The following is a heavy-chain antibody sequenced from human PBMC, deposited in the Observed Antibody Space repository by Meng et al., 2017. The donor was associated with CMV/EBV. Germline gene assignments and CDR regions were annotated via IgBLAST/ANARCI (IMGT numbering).Heavy chain of an antibody. Sequence: GGSLRRSCAASGFTFSSYAMHWVRQAPGKGLEWVAVISYDGSNKYYADSVKGRFTISRDNSKNTLYLQMNSLRAEDTAVYYCARVGGRPYYDFWSGYHRPPDYWGQGTLVTVSS. D-gene: IGHD3-3*01. CDR3: ARVGGRPYYDFWSGYHRPPDY. J-gene: IGHJ4*02. CDR2: ISYDGSNK. V-gene: IGHV3-30*04. CDR1: GFTFSSYA.